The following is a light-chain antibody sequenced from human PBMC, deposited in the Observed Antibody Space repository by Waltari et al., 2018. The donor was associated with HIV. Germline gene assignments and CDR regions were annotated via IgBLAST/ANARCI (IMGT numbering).Light chain of an antibody. Sequence: QSALTQPASVSGSPGQSLVLPCTGSSPAIGYYDFFSWYQQSPGQAPKALIYEVTSRPSGTSSRFSGSKSATTAFLAISKLQTDDEADYFCSSYTRRGTVVFGGGTRLTVL. CDR1: SPAIGYYDF. CDR3: SSYTRRGTVV. CDR2: EVT. J-gene: IGLJ2*01. V-gene: IGLV2-14*01.